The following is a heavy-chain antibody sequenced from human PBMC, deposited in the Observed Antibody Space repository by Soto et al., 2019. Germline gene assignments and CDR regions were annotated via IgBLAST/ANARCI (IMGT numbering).Heavy chain of an antibody. CDR2: ISAYNGNA. CDR1: GYTFASYG. V-gene: IGHV1-18*01. CDR3: ARDPSGSYKNYYGMDV. Sequence: EASVKVSCKASGYTFASYGINWVRQAPGQGLEWMGWISAYNGNANYAQKLQGRVTMATDTSTSTAYMELRSLRSDDTAVYYCARDPSGSYKNYYGMDVWGQGTTVTAP. J-gene: IGHJ6*02. D-gene: IGHD1-26*01.